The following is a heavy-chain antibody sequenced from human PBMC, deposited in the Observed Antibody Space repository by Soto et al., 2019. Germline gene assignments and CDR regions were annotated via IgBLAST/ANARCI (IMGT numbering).Heavy chain of an antibody. J-gene: IGHJ6*02. D-gene: IGHD1-26*01. CDR3: ASGRGRYFYYGMDV. V-gene: IGHV3-23*01. CDR2: ISGSGDST. CDR1: GFTFSSYA. Sequence: EVQLLESGGGLVQPGGSLRLSCAASGFTFSSYAMTWVRQAPGKGLEWVSAISGSGDSTYYTDPVKGRFSISRDNSKNTLYLQMNSLRAEDTAVYYCASGRGRYFYYGMDVWGQGTTVTVSS.